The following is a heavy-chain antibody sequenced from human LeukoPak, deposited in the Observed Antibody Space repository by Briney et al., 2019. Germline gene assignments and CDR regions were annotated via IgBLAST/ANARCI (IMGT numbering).Heavy chain of an antibody. CDR2: IYYSGST. J-gene: IGHJ6*03. D-gene: IGHD1-26*01. CDR1: GGSISSSSYY. CDR3: ARHCGSYSYYYYYYMDV. Sequence: SETLSLTCTVSGGSISSSSYYWGWIRQPPGKGLEWIGSIYYSGSTYYNPSLKSRVTISVDTSKNQFSLRLSSVTAADTAVYYCARHCGSYSYYYYYYMDVWGKGTTVTVSS. V-gene: IGHV4-39*01.